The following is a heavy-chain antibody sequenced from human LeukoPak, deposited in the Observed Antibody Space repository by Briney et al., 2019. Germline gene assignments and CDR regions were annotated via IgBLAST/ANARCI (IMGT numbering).Heavy chain of an antibody. CDR1: GFTFSDYT. CDR2: ISGSGGST. CDR3: AKAGITMIVFLDY. J-gene: IGHJ4*02. Sequence: GGSLRLSCAASGFTFSDYTMNWVRQAPGKGLEWVSAISGSGGSTYYADSVKGRFTISRDNSKNTLYLQMNSLRAEDTAVYYCAKAGITMIVFLDYWGQGTLVTVSS. D-gene: IGHD3-22*01. V-gene: IGHV3-23*01.